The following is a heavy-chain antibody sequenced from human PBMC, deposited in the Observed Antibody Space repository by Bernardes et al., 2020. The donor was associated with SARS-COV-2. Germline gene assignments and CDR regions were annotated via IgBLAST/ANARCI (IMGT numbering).Heavy chain of an antibody. D-gene: IGHD3-3*01. V-gene: IGHV3-23*01. CDR2: ISGSGNTT. CDR3: AKDDDRPLFGAPGFDS. CDR1: GFTFTKYD. J-gene: IGHJ4*02. Sequence: GGSLRLSCAASGFTFTKYDMSWVRQAPGKGLEWVSGISGSGNTTYYADSVKGRFTISRDNPKNTLFLQMDSLRAEDTAVYYCAKDDDRPLFGAPGFDSWGQGTLVTVSS.